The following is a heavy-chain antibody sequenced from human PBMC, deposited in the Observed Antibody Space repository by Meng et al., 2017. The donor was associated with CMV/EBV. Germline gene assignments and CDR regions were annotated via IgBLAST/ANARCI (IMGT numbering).Heavy chain of an antibody. CDR3: ARVCGGSCFDY. Sequence: VQMVQAGAEVQKPASSVKVSCKASGGTFSSYAISWVRQAPGQGLEWMGGIIPIFGTANYAQKFQGRVPITADESTSTAYMELSGLRSEDTAVYYCARVCGGSCFDYWGQGTLVTVSS. J-gene: IGHJ4*02. CDR1: GGTFSSYA. D-gene: IGHD2-15*01. CDR2: IIPIFGTA. V-gene: IGHV1-69*01.